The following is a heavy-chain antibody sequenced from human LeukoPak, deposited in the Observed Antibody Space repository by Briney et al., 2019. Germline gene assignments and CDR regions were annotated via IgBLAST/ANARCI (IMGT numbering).Heavy chain of an antibody. CDR1: GGSFSGYY. D-gene: IGHD6-25*01. Sequence: PSETLSLTCAVYGGSFSGYYWSWIRQPPGKGLEWIGEINHSGSTNYNPSLKSRVTISVDTSKNQFSLKLSSVTAADTAVYYCARGPLTAYYFDYWGQGTLVTVSS. J-gene: IGHJ4*02. V-gene: IGHV4-34*01. CDR3: ARGPLTAYYFDY. CDR2: INHSGST.